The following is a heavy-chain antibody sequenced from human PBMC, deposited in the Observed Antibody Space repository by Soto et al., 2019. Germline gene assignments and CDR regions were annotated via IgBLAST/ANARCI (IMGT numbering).Heavy chain of an antibody. CDR1: GFTFSSYA. J-gene: IGHJ4*02. Sequence: PGGSLRLSCAASGFTFSSYAMSWVRQAPGKGLEWVSAISGSGGSTYYADSVKGRFTISRDNSKNTLYLQMNSLRAEDTAVYYCAKDYPKEEYCSGGSCFLRHDYFDYWGQGTLVTVSS. D-gene: IGHD2-15*01. CDR3: AKDYPKEEYCSGGSCFLRHDYFDY. CDR2: ISGSGGST. V-gene: IGHV3-23*01.